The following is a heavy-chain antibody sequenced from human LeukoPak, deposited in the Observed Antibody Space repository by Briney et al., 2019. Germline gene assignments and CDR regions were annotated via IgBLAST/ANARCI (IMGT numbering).Heavy chain of an antibody. V-gene: IGHV4-61*02. CDR2: IYATDST. J-gene: IGHJ6*03. CDR3: ARGQNSYGNRYMDV. CDR1: GGSISSGSYY. Sequence: SETLSLTYTVSGGSISSGSYYWSWIRQPAGKGLEWIGRIYATDSTNYNPSLKSRVTISVDTFKNQFSLELNSVTAADTAVYYCARGQNSYGNRYMDVWGKGTTVTVSS. D-gene: IGHD5-18*01.